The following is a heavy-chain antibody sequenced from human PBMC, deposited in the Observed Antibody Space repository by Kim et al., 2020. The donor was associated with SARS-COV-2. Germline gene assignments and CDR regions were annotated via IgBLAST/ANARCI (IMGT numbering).Heavy chain of an antibody. CDR3: AGGYNDSSGYPKD. V-gene: IGHV4-61*01. CDR1: GGSVSSGSYY. CDR2: IYYSGST. D-gene: IGHD3-22*01. J-gene: IGHJ4*02. Sequence: SETLSLTCTVSGGSVSSGSYYWSWIRQPPGKGLEWIGYIYYSGSTNYNPSPKSRVTISVYTSKNQFSLKLSSVTAADSAGYYWAGGYNDSSGYPKDWGQGTLVTVSS.